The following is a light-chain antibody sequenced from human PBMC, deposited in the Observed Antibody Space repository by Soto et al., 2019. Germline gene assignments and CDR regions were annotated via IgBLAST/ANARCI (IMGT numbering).Light chain of an antibody. CDR3: PVANILPIP. CDR2: AAS. CDR1: QTISSG. J-gene: IGKJ4*01. Sequence: DNQMTKSFSTLSLCNEDRVTSTCRASQTISSGLAWYQQKPGKAPKLLIYAASSLQSGVPSRFSGSGSGTDFTLTIICLQPEDCVPYCCPVANILPIPFAGGTKADI. V-gene: IGKV1-12*01.